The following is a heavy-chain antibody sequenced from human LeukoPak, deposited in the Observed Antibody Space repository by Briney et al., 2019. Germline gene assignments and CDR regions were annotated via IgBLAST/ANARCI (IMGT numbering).Heavy chain of an antibody. CDR2: SSSSSYI. CDR3: ARDRYYGSGSYPDY. J-gene: IGHJ4*02. V-gene: IGHV3-21*01. D-gene: IGHD3-10*01. Sequence: GGSLRLSCAASGFTFSSYSMNWVRQAPGKGLEWVSSSSSSSYIYYADSVKGRFTISRDNAKNSLYLQMNSLRAEDTAVYYCARDRYYGSGSYPDYRGQGTLVTVSS. CDR1: GFTFSSYS.